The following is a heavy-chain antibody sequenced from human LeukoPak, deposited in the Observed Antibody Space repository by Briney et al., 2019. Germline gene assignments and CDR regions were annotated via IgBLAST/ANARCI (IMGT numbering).Heavy chain of an antibody. CDR1: GGTSSSYA. Sequence: ASVKVSCKASGGTSSSYAISWVRQAPGQGLEWMGGIIPIFGTANYAQKFQGRVTITADESTSTAYMELSSLRSEDTAVYYCAREGGGLRDAFDIWGQGTMVTVSS. CDR2: IIPIFGTA. D-gene: IGHD5/OR15-5a*01. J-gene: IGHJ3*02. CDR3: AREGGGLRDAFDI. V-gene: IGHV1-69*01.